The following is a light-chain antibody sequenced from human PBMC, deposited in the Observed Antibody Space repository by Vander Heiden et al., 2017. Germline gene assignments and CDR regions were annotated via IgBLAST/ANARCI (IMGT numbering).Light chain of an antibody. Sequence: DIVMTQSSDSLAVSLGERATINCKSSQSVLYSSNNKNYLAWYQQKPGQPPKLLIYWASTRESGVPDRFSGSGSGTDFTLTISSLQAEDVAVYCCQQYYSTPPYTFGQGTKLEIK. J-gene: IGKJ2*01. CDR3: QQYYSTPPYT. CDR2: WAS. CDR1: QSVLYSSNNKNY. V-gene: IGKV4-1*01.